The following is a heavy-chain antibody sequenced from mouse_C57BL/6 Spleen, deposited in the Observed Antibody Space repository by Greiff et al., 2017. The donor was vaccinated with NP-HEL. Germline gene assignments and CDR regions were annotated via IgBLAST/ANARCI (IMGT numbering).Heavy chain of an antibody. CDR2: IDPSDSYT. V-gene: IGHV1-59*01. CDR3: ARRAHGSSYWYFDV. CDR1: GYTFTSYW. Sequence: QVQLQQPGAELVRPGTSVKLSCKASGYTFTSYWMHWVKQRPGQGLEWIGVIDPSDSYTNYNQKFKGKATLTVDTSSSTAYMQLSSLTSEDSAVYYCARRAHGSSYWYFDVWGTGTTVTVSS. D-gene: IGHD1-1*01. J-gene: IGHJ1*03.